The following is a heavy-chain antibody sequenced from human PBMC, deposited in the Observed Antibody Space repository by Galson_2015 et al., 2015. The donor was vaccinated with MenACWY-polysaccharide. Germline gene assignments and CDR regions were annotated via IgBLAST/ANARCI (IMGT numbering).Heavy chain of an antibody. J-gene: IGHJ3*02. D-gene: IGHD2-21*02. CDR1: GFTFSSYS. V-gene: IGHV3-21*01. CDR2: ISSSSSYI. CDR3: ARGGINIVVVTAIPDAFDI. Sequence: SLRLSCAASGFTFSSYSMNWVRQAPGKGLEWVSSISSSSSYIYYADSVKGRFTISRDNAKNSLYLQMNSLRAGDTAVYYCARGGINIVVVTAIPDAFDIWGQGTMVTVSS.